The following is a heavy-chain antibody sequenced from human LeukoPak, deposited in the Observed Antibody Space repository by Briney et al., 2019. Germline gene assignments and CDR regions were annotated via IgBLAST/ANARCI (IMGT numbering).Heavy chain of an antibody. J-gene: IGHJ4*02. CDR1: GGSFSGYY. D-gene: IGHD6-19*01. Sequence: ASETLSLTCAVYGGSFSGYYWSWIRQPPGKGLEWIGEINHSGSTNYNPSLKSRVTISVDTSKNQFSLKLTSVTAADTAVYYCASPYSSRFDYWGQGTLVTVSS. CDR3: ASPYSSRFDY. CDR2: INHSGST. V-gene: IGHV4-34*01.